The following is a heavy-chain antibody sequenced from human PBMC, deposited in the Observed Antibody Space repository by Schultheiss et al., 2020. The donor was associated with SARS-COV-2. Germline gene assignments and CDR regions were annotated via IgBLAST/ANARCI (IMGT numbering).Heavy chain of an antibody. Sequence: ASVKVSCKASGYTFTGYYMHWVRQAPGQGLEWMGWISAYNGNTNYAQKLQGRVTMTTDTSTSTAYMELRSLRSDDTAVYYCARDRQWLAPNDYWGQGTLVTVSS. D-gene: IGHD6-19*01. CDR1: GYTFTGYY. V-gene: IGHV1-18*04. CDR3: ARDRQWLAPNDY. CDR2: ISAYNGNT. J-gene: IGHJ4*02.